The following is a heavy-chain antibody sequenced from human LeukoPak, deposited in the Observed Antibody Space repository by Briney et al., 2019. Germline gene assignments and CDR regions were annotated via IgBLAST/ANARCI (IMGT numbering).Heavy chain of an antibody. D-gene: IGHD3-22*01. CDR1: GFTFDDYA. CDR3: AKGPYDSSGSYPEY. CDR2: ISWDGGST. V-gene: IGHV3-43D*03. J-gene: IGHJ4*02. Sequence: PGGSLRLSCAASGFTFDDYAMHWVRQAPGKGLEWVSLISWDGGSTYYADSVKGRFTISRDNSKNSLYLQMNSLRAEDTALYYCAKGPYDSSGSYPEYWGQGTLVTVSS.